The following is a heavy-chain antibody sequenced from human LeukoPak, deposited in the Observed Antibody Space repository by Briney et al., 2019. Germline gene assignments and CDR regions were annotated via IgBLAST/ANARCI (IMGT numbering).Heavy chain of an antibody. CDR1: GFTFGNYA. V-gene: IGHV3-9*01. D-gene: IGHD6-13*01. CDR3: AKDSSGGVSSAGILDF. J-gene: IGHJ4*02. Sequence: GGSLRLSCAVSGFTFGNYARHWVRQAPGKGLEWVGGISWNNITVAYADSVKGRFTISRDNPQNSLYLRLNSLRAEDTAFYYCAKDSSGGVSSAGILDFWGPGTLVTVSP. CDR2: ISWNNITV.